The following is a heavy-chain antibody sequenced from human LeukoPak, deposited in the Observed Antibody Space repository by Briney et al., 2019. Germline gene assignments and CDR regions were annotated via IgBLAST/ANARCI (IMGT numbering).Heavy chain of an antibody. CDR1: GGTFSRYA. V-gene: IGHV1-69*04. Sequence: ASVKLSCKASGGTFSRYAISWVRQAPGQGLEWMGRIIPILGIANYAQKFQGRVTITADKSTSTAYMELSSLRSEDTAVYYCARYSDGGSSDYFDYWGQGTLVTVSS. CDR3: ARYSDGGSSDYFDY. CDR2: IIPILGIA. D-gene: IGHD2-15*01. J-gene: IGHJ4*02.